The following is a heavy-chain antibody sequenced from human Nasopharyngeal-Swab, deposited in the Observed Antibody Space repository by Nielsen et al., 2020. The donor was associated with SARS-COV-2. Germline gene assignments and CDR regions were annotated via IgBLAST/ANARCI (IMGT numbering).Heavy chain of an antibody. V-gene: IGHV4-59*01. CDR3: ARGGAEYYDFWSGYYVFDY. J-gene: IGHJ4*02. CDR2: IYYSGST. Sequence: WIRQPPGKGLEWIGYIYYSGSTNYNHSLKSRVTISVDTSKNQVALKLSTVTAADTAVYYCARGGAEYYDFWSGYYVFDYWGQGTLVTVSS. D-gene: IGHD3-3*01.